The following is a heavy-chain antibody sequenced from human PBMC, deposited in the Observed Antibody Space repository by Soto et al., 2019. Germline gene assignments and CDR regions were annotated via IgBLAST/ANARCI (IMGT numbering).Heavy chain of an antibody. V-gene: IGHV3-23*01. Sequence: RRLSCAASGFTFSNYAMSWVRQAPGKGLEWVSGISGSGRRTYYADSVKGRFTISRDNSKNTLYLQMNSLRAEDTAVYYCAKDAGSSWYVAYWGQGTLVTVSS. CDR2: ISGSGRRT. D-gene: IGHD6-13*01. CDR1: GFTFSNYA. J-gene: IGHJ4*02. CDR3: AKDAGSSWYVAY.